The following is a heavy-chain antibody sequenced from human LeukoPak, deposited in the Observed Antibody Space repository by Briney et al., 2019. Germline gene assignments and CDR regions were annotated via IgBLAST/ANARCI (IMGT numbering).Heavy chain of an antibody. D-gene: IGHD3-22*01. Sequence: GESLKIPCKGSGYSFTSYWIAWVRQMPGKGLEWMGIIYPGGSDTRYSPSFQGQVTISADKSISIAYLQWSSLKASDTAMYYCTRRVGSSGYSDYWGQGTLVTVSS. CDR3: TRRVGSSGYSDY. J-gene: IGHJ4*02. V-gene: IGHV5-51*01. CDR1: GYSFTSYW. CDR2: IYPGGSDT.